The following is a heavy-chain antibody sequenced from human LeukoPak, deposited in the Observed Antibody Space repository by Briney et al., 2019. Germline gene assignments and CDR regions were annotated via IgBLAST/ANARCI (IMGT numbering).Heavy chain of an antibody. CDR3: ARDQEGYSGNDY. CDR1: GFTFSSYS. CDR2: ISRTSHTI. Sequence: PGGSLRLSCAASGFTFSSYSMNWVRQAPGKGLEWVSYISRTSHTIYYADSVKGRFTISRDNAKNSLYLQMNSLRDEDTAVYYCARDQEGYSGNDYWGQGTLVTASS. D-gene: IGHD5-12*01. V-gene: IGHV3-48*02. J-gene: IGHJ4*02.